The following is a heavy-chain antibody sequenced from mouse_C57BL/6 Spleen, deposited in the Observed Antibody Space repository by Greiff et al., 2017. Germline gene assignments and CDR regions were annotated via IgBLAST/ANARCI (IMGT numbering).Heavy chain of an antibody. Sequence: QVQLQQSGPELVQPGASVKISCKASGYAFSSSWMNWVKQRPGKGLEWIGRIYPGDGDTNYNGKFKGKATLTADKSSSTAYMQLSSLTSEDSAVYFCARDGPPPYWGQGTLVTVSA. J-gene: IGHJ3*01. CDR2: IYPGDGDT. D-gene: IGHD2-3*01. CDR1: GYAFSSSW. CDR3: ARDGPPPY. V-gene: IGHV1-82*01.